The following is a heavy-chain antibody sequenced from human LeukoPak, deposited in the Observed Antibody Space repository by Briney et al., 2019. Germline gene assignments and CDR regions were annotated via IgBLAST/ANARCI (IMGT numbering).Heavy chain of an antibody. CDR2: ITGSAHIT. V-gene: IGHV3-23*01. CDR1: GFTFRNYA. D-gene: IGHD6-19*01. CDR3: AKAGSGWYGDSPSES. Sequence: PVGSLRLSCAASGFTFRNYAMSWVRQAPGKGLEWVSGITGSAHITYHAGSVKGRFTISRDNSNNTLYLQMNSLRAEDTAVYYCAKAGSGWYGDSPSESWGQGILVTVSS. J-gene: IGHJ5*02.